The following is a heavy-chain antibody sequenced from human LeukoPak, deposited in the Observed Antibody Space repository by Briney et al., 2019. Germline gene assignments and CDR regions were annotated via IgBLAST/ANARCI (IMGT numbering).Heavy chain of an antibody. CDR1: GGSISSSSYY. V-gene: IGHV4-39*01. D-gene: IGHD5-24*01. J-gene: IGHJ4*02. CDR3: ASIEMATIFSSQGQY. Sequence: PSETLSLTCTVSGGSISSSSYYWGWIRQPPGKGLEWIGSIYYSGSTYYNPSLKSRVTISVDTSKNQFSLKLSSVTAADTAVYYCASIEMATIFSSQGQYWGQETLVTVSS. CDR2: IYYSGST.